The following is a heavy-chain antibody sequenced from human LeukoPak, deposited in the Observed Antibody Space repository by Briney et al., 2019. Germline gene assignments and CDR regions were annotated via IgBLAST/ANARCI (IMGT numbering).Heavy chain of an antibody. CDR1: GFIVESTS. D-gene: IGHD3-10*01. CDR2: IYTGGRR. V-gene: IGHV3-66*01. CDR3: ATHRDSSGTYGLDN. J-gene: IGHJ4*02. Sequence: GGSLRLSCAASGFIVESTSMSWVRQAPGKGLEWVSLIYTGGRRYYADSAKGRFSISRDNSKNTVLLQMSSLRVEDTAVYYCATHRDSSGTYGLDNWGQGALVAVAS.